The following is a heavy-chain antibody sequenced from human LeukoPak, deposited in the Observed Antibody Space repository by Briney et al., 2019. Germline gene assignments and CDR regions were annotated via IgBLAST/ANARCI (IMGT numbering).Heavy chain of an antibody. CDR2: ISWNSGSI. J-gene: IGHJ3*02. CDR1: GFTFSNHW. V-gene: IGHV3-9*01. Sequence: GGSLRLSCAASGFTFSNHWMTWVRQAPGKGLEWVSGISWNSGSIGYADSVKGRFTISRDNAKNSLYLQMNSLRAEDTALYYCARGHDAFDIWGQGTMVTVSS. CDR3: ARGHDAFDI. D-gene: IGHD3-16*01.